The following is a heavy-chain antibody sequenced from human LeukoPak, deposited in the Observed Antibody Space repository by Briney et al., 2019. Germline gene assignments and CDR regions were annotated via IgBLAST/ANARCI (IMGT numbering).Heavy chain of an antibody. CDR3: ARGPLDY. V-gene: IGHV3-72*01. CDR2: TRNKANSYTT. CDR1: GFTFSDYY. J-gene: IGHJ4*02. Sequence: SGGSLRLSCAASGFTFSDYYMSWIRQAPGKGLEWVGRTRNKANSYTTEYAASVKGRFTISRDDSKNSLYLQMNSLKTEDTAVYYCARGPLDYWGQGTLVTVSS.